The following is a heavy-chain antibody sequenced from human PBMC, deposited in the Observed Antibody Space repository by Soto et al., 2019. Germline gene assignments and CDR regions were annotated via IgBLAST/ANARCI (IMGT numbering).Heavy chain of an antibody. CDR3: ARHVVPAANYFAY. CDR2: IYYSGST. J-gene: IGHJ4*02. Sequence: QVQLQESGPGLVKPSETLSLTCTVSGGSISSYYWSWIRQPPGKGLEWIGYIYYSGSTNYNPSLKSRVTILVDTSKNQFSLKLSSVTVADTAVYYCARHVVPAANYFAYWGQGTLVTVSS. CDR1: GGSISSYY. V-gene: IGHV4-59*08. D-gene: IGHD2-2*01.